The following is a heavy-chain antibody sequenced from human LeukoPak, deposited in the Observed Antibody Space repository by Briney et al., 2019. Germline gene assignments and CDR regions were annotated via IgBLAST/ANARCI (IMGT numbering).Heavy chain of an antibody. V-gene: IGHV4-61*02. CDR3: ARGPIAAAGGFDY. J-gene: IGHJ4*02. D-gene: IGHD6-13*01. CDR2: IYTSGST. CDR1: GGSISSGSYY. Sequence: SETLSLTCTVSGGSISSGSYYWSWIRQPAGKGLEWIGRIYTSGSTNYNPSLKSRVTMSVDTSKNQFSLKLSSVTAADTAVYYCARGPIAAAGGFDYWGQGTLVTVSS.